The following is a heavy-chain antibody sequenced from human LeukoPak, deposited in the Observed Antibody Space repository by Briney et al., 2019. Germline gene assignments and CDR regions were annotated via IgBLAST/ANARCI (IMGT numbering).Heavy chain of an antibody. J-gene: IGHJ5*02. CDR2: INHSGST. V-gene: IGHV4-34*01. CDR1: GGSFSGYY. D-gene: IGHD4-17*01. Sequence: SETLSLTCAVYGGSFSGYYWSWIRQPPGKGLEWIGEINHSGSTNYNPSLKSRVTISVDTSKNQFSLKLSSVTAADTAVYYCARDYGDYVGGWFDPWGQGTLVTVSS. CDR3: ARDYGDYVGGWFDP.